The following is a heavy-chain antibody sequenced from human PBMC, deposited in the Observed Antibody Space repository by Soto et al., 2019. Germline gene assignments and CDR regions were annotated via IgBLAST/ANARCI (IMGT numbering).Heavy chain of an antibody. D-gene: IGHD3-16*01. CDR1: GFNFQNYA. CDR3: AIKDYDSGGSDS. J-gene: IGHJ4*02. Sequence: EVQLVESGGGVVLPGRSLTLSCVASGFNFQNYAMQWVRQVPGKGLEWVSGINWSTGTTGYADTVKGRFLLSRDNARNSLYLKMNSLRVEDTAFYYCAIKDYDSGGSDSWGPGTLVTVSS. CDR2: INWSTGTT. V-gene: IGHV3-9*01.